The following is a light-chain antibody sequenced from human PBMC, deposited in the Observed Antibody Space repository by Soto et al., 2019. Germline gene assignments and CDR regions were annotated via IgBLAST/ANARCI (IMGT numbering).Light chain of an antibody. CDR1: QSLLHSNGFNY. J-gene: IGKJ1*01. CDR2: LGS. V-gene: IGKV2-28*01. Sequence: DIVMTQSPLSLPVTPGEPASISCKSSQSLLHSNGFNYLDWYLQKPGQSPQLLIYLGSNRAPGVPDRFSGSASGTDFTLKISRVAAEDGGVYYCMQALQTWTFGQGTKVEIK. CDR3: MQALQTWT.